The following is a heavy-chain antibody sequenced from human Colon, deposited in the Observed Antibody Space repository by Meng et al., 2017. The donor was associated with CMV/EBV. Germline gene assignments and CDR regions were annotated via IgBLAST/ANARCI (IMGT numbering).Heavy chain of an antibody. CDR1: GFTVSSNY. D-gene: IGHD2-2*01. CDR3: ARGFRSTPTFDP. V-gene: IGHV3-66*02. Sequence: GESLKISCAASGFTVSSNYMSWVRQAPGKGLEWVSVIYSGGSTYYADSVKGRFTISRDNSKNTLYLQMNSLRAEDTAVYYCARGFRSTPTFDPWGQGTLVTVSS. J-gene: IGHJ5*02. CDR2: IYSGGST.